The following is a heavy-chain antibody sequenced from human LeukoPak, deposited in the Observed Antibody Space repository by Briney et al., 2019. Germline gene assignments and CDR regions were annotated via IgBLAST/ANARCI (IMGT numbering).Heavy chain of an antibody. CDR2: IKQDGSEK. CDR3: AREYYDFWSGSYFDY. Sequence: GGSLRLSCAASGFTFSSYWMSWVRQAPGKGLEWVANIKQDGSEKYYVDSVKGRLTISRDNAKNSLYLQMNSLRAEDTAVYYCAREYYDFWSGSYFDYWGQGTLVTVSS. V-gene: IGHV3-7*01. J-gene: IGHJ4*02. CDR1: GFTFSSYW. D-gene: IGHD3-3*01.